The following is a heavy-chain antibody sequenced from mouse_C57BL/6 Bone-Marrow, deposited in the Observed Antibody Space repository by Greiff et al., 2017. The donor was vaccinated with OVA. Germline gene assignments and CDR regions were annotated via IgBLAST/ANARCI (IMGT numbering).Heavy chain of an antibody. D-gene: IGHD1-1*01. Sequence: EVQRVESGGGLVQSGRSLRLSCATSGFTFSDFYMEWVRQAPGKGLEWIAASRNKANDYTTEYSASVKGRFIVSRDTSQSILYLQMNALRAEDTAIYYCARDYDGSSYWYFDVWGTGTTVTVSS. CDR1: GFTFSDFY. CDR3: ARDYDGSSYWYFDV. V-gene: IGHV7-1*01. CDR2: SRNKANDYTT. J-gene: IGHJ1*03.